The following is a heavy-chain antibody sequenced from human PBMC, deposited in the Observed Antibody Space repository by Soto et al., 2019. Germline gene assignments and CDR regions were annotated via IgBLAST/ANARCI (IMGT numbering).Heavy chain of an antibody. CDR1: GYTFTSYA. J-gene: IGHJ3*02. CDR3: AGSTVQLKQWLVQINAFDI. Sequence: GASVKVSCKASGYTFTSYAMHWVRQAPGQRLEWMGWINAGNGNTKYSQKFQGRVTITRDTSASTAYMELSSLRSEDTAVYYCAGSTVQLKQWLVQINAFDIWGQGTMVTVSS. V-gene: IGHV1-3*01. D-gene: IGHD6-19*01. CDR2: INAGNGNT.